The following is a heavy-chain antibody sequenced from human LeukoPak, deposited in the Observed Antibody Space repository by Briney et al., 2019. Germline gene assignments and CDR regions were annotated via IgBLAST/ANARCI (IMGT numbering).Heavy chain of an antibody. D-gene: IGHD3-3*01. CDR1: GFSFINHY. Sequence: PGGSLRLSCAASGFSFINHYINWVRQTPGKGLEWVGRTRNKAESYKTEYAASVKGRFTISRDDSKKSLFLHMNSLKTEDTAVYYCASASSIFQVVARSYMDVWGKGTTVTVSS. CDR3: ASASSIFQVVARSYMDV. V-gene: IGHV3-72*01. CDR2: TRNKAESYKT. J-gene: IGHJ6*03.